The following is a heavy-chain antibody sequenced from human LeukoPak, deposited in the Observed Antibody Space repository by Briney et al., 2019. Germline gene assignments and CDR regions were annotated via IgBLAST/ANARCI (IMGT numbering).Heavy chain of an antibody. J-gene: IGHJ5*02. Sequence: PSETLSLTCAVYGGSFSGYYWSWIRQPPGKGLEWIGEINHSGSTNYNPSLKSRVTISVDTSKNQFSLKLSSVTAADTAVYYCARHRWFGELLALDWFDPWGQGTLVTVSS. CDR2: INHSGST. V-gene: IGHV4-34*01. CDR3: ARHRWFGELLALDWFDP. D-gene: IGHD3-10*01. CDR1: GGSFSGYY.